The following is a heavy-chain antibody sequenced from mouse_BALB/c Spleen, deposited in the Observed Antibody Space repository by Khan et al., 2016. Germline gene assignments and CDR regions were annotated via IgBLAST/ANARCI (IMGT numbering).Heavy chain of an antibody. J-gene: IGHJ2*01. CDR1: GYTFTNYG. CDR3: ARSGDNYDFDY. D-gene: IGHD1-3*01. V-gene: IGHV9-3-1*01. Sequence: QIQLVQSGPELKKPGETVKISCKASGYTFTNYGMNWVKQAPGKGLKWMGWINTYTGEPTYTDDFKGRFAFSLETSASTADLQIINLKNEDTATYFCARSGDNYDFDYWGQGTTLTGSS. CDR2: INTYTGEP.